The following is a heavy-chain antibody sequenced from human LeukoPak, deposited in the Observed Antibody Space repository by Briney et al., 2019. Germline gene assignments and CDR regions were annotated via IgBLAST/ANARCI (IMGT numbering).Heavy chain of an antibody. CDR2: IYYSGST. Sequence: SETLSLTCTVSGGSTSSYYWSWIRQPPGKGLEWIGYIYYSGSTNYNPSLKSRVTISVDTSKNQFSLKLSSVTAADTAVYYCARGRIVYYYMDVWGKGTTVTISS. D-gene: IGHD2/OR15-2a*01. CDR3: ARGRIVYYYMDV. CDR1: GGSTSSYY. V-gene: IGHV4-59*01. J-gene: IGHJ6*03.